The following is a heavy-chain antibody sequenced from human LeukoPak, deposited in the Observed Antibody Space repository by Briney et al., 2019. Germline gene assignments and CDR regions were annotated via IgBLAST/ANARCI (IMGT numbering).Heavy chain of an antibody. Sequence: SETLSLTCTVSGDSINSGDYYWSWIRQPPGKGLEWIGYIYYSGSTYYNPSLKSRVTISVDTSKNQFSLKLSSVTAADTAVYYCARQLREVPAAKGCFDYWGQGTLVTVSS. D-gene: IGHD2-2*01. CDR1: GDSINSGDYY. V-gene: IGHV4-30-4*01. CDR2: IYYSGST. CDR3: ARQLREVPAAKGCFDY. J-gene: IGHJ4*02.